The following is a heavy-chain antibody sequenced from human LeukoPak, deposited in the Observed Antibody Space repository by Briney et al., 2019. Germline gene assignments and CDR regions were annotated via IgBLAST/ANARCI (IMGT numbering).Heavy chain of an antibody. CDR1: GFTFSSYW. Sequence: PGGSLRLSCAASGFTFSSYWMSWVRQAPGKGLEWVANIKQDGSEKYYVDSVKGRFTISRDNAKNSLYLQMNSLRAEDTAVYYCARYGHWQWLVRYYYYMDVWGEGTTVTISS. CDR3: ARYGHWQWLVRYYYYMDV. V-gene: IGHV3-7*01. D-gene: IGHD6-19*01. J-gene: IGHJ6*03. CDR2: IKQDGSEK.